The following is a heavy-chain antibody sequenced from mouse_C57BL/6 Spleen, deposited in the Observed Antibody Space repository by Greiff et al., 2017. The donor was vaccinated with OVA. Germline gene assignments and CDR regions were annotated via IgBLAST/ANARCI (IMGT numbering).Heavy chain of an antibody. Sequence: VKLQESGPELVKPGASVKISCKASGYAFSSSWMNWVKQRPGKGLEWIGRIYPGDGDTNYNGKFKGKATLTADKSSSTAYMQLSSLTSEDSAVYFCARSNDYGWYFDVWGTGTTVTVSS. CDR1: GYAFSSSW. V-gene: IGHV1-82*01. D-gene: IGHD2-4*01. CDR2: IYPGDGDT. J-gene: IGHJ1*03. CDR3: ARSNDYGWYFDV.